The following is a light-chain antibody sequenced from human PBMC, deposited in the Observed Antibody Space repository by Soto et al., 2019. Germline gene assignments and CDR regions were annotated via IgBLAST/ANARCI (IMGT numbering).Light chain of an antibody. J-gene: IGLJ1*01. V-gene: IGLV2-14*01. Sequence: QSALTQPASVSGSPGRSITISCTGTSSDVGGYSYVSWYQQHPGKAPKLMIYEVTDRPSGVSDRFSGSRSGNTASLTISGLQAEDEADYYCSSYTSSSAYVFGTGTKSPP. CDR3: SSYTSSSAYV. CDR2: EVT. CDR1: SSDVGGYSY.